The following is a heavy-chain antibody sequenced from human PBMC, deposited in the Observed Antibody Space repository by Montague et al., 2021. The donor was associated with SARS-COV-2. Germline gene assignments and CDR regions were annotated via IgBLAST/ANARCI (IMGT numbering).Heavy chain of an antibody. V-gene: IGHV4-4*02. CDR1: GDSISTDNW. Sequence: SETLSLTCVVSGDSISTDNWWTWVRLPPGKGLEWVGEIYHTGSTKYKPSLKSRVTISVDTSKSQFSLKLSSVTAADTAVYYCARVQRGYYYGLGVSAHFDYWAQGTLVTVSS. CDR2: IYHTGST. D-gene: IGHD3-10*01. J-gene: IGHJ4*02. CDR3: ARVQRGYYYGLGVSAHFDY.